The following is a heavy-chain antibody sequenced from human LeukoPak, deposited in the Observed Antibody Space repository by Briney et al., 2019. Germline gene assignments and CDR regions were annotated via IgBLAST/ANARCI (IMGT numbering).Heavy chain of an antibody. CDR3: ARASCGGGSCYDGDY. CDR2: ISSSGSTI. Sequence: GGSLRLSCAASGFTFSSYEMNWVRQAPGKGLEWVSYISSSGSTIYYADSVKGRFTISRDNAKHSLYLQMNSLRAEDTAVYYCARASCGGGSCYDGDYWGQGTLVTVSS. J-gene: IGHJ4*02. CDR1: GFTFSSYE. D-gene: IGHD2-15*01. V-gene: IGHV3-48*03.